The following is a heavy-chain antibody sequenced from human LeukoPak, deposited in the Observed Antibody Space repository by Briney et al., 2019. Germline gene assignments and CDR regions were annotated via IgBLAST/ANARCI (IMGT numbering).Heavy chain of an antibody. V-gene: IGHV3-74*01. CDR1: GFTFSSYW. CDR2: INSDGSST. Sequence: GGSLRLSCAASGFTFSSYWMHWVRQAPGKGLVWVSRINSDGSSTTYADSVKGRFTISRDNAKNTLYLQMNSLRAEDTAVYYCAKGGGSCCFDCWGQGTLVTVSS. J-gene: IGHJ4*02. D-gene: IGHD2-15*01. CDR3: AKGGGSCCFDC.